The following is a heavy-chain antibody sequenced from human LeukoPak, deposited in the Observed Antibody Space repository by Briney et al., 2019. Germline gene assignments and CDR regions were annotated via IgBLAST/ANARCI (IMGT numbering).Heavy chain of an antibody. D-gene: IGHD6-19*01. Sequence: GGSPRLSCAASGFTFSSYAMSWVRQAPGKGLEWVSAISGSGGSTYYADSVKGRFTISRDNSKNTLYLQMNSLRAEDTAVYYCAKDGWYAEYFQHWGQGTLVTVSS. CDR2: ISGSGGST. J-gene: IGHJ1*01. CDR3: AKDGWYAEYFQH. V-gene: IGHV3-23*01. CDR1: GFTFSSYA.